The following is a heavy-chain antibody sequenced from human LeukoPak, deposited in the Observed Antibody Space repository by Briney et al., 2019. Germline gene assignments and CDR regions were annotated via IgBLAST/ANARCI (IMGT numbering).Heavy chain of an antibody. CDR1: GFTFDDYG. CDR3: ARSEGSSWYGRHFDY. J-gene: IGHJ4*02. D-gene: IGHD6-13*01. V-gene: IGHV3-20*04. CDR2: INWNGGST. Sequence: GGSLRLSCAASGFTFDDYGMSWVRQAPGGGLEWVSGINWNGGSTGYADSMKGRFTICRDNAKNSLYLQMNSLRAEDTALYYCARSEGSSWYGRHFDYWGQGTLVTVSS.